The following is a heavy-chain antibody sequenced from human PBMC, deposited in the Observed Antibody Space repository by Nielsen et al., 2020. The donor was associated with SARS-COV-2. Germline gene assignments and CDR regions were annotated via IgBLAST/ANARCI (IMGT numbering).Heavy chain of an antibody. D-gene: IGHD3-22*01. CDR1: AYTFTNYD. CDR3: ARDSEYTYYYDSSGLPGGY. Sequence: ASAKVFCKAAAYTFTNYDINWVRQDPGQGLEWMGWISAYNGNTNYAQKLQGRVTMTTDTSTSTAYMELRSLRSDDTAVYYCARDSEYTYYYDSSGLPGGYWGQGTLVTVSS. J-gene: IGHJ4*02. V-gene: IGHV1-18*01. CDR2: ISAYNGNT.